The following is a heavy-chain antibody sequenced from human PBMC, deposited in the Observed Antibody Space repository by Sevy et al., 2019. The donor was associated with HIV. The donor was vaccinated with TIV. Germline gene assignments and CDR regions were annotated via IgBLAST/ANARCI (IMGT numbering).Heavy chain of an antibody. V-gene: IGHV3-74*01. Sequence: GGSLRLSCAASGFTFSSYWMHWVRQAPGKGLVWVSRINSDGSSTSYADSVKGRFTISRDNAKNTLYLQMNSLRAEDTAVDYCARDNRIQEGPFDYWGQGTLVTVSS. CDR2: INSDGSST. CDR3: ARDNRIQEGPFDY. D-gene: IGHD5-18*01. CDR1: GFTFSSYW. J-gene: IGHJ4*02.